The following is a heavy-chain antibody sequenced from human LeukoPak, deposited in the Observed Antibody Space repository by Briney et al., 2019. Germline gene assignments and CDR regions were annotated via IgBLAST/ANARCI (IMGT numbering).Heavy chain of an antibody. CDR3: ARDPFEGATPDYFDY. D-gene: IGHD1-26*01. J-gene: IGHJ4*02. V-gene: IGHV3-33*01. CDR1: GFTFTSYG. CDR2: IWYDGSNK. Sequence: GGSLRLSCAASGFTFTSYGMHWVRQAPGEGLEWVAVIWYDGSNKYYADSVKGRFTISRDNSKNTLYLQMNSLRAEDTAVYYCARDPFEGATPDYFDYWGQGTLVTVSS.